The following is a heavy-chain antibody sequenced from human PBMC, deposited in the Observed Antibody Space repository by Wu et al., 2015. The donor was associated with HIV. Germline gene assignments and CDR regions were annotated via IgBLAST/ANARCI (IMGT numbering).Heavy chain of an antibody. Sequence: QVQLVQSGAEVKKPGASVKVSCKASGFTFSNKYMHWVRQAPGQGLEWMGVMNPSGNKISYAQSFQGRVTMTSDTSTTAVYMELDSLRSEDTAVYSCARAGGFCSGTSCLDLWGQGTLVAVSS. CDR2: MNPSGNKI. CDR3: ARAGGFCSGTSCLDL. V-gene: IGHV1-46*01. CDR1: GFTFSNKY. J-gene: IGHJ5*02. D-gene: IGHD2-2*03.